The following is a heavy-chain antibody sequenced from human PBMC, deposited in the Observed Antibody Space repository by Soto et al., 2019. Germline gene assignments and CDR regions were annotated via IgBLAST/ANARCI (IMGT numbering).Heavy chain of an antibody. CDR3: ASERVSDSSPWIFAY. CDR1: GGTFSSYA. CDR2: IIPIFGTA. J-gene: IGHJ4*02. Sequence: QVQLVQSGAEVKKPGSSVKVSCKASGGTFSSYAISWVRQAPGQGLEWMGGIIPIFGTANYAPRFQGRVTTTAADSTSTAYMELSSLRSEDTAVYYSASERVSDSSPWIFAYWCQGSLVTVSS. D-gene: IGHD6-13*01. V-gene: IGHV1-69*12.